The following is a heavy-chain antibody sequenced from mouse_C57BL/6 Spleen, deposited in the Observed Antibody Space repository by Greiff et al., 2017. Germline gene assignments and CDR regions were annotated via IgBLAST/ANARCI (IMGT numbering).Heavy chain of an antibody. CDR2: IWRGGST. D-gene: IGHD4-1*01. Sequence: QVQLKESGPGLVQPSQSLSITCTVSGFSLTSYGVHWVRQSPGKGLEWLGVIWRGGSTDYNAAFMSRLGITKDNSKSQVFFKMNSLQADDTAIYYCAKEGLGRGGFAYWGQGTLVTVSA. J-gene: IGHJ3*01. CDR3: AKEGLGRGGFAY. V-gene: IGHV2-5*01. CDR1: GFSLTSYG.